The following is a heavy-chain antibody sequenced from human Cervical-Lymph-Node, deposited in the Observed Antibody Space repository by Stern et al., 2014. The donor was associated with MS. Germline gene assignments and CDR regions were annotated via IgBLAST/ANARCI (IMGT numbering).Heavy chain of an antibody. Sequence: QVQLVESGAEVKKPGASVKVSCKASAYTFTSYDVNWVRQATGQGLEWMGWMNPNSGNTGYAQKFQGRVTMTRNNSISTDSMELSSLRSEDTAVYYCARGYGIGWCSGPYYFDYWGQGTLVTVSS. CDR3: ARGYGIGWCSGPYYFDY. V-gene: IGHV1-8*01. CDR1: AYTFTSYD. J-gene: IGHJ4*02. CDR2: MNPNSGNT. D-gene: IGHD6-19*01.